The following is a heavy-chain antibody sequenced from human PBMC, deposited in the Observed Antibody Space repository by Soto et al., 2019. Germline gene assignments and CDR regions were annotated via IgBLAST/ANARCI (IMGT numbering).Heavy chain of an antibody. J-gene: IGHJ6*02. CDR2: IDWDDDK. Sequence: SGPTLVNPTHTLTLTCTFSGFSLSTSGMCVSWIRQPPGKTLEWLALIDWDDDKYYSTSLKTRLTISKDTSRNQVVLTMTNMDPVTTATYYCERIRGGGASNYYYYGMDVWGQGTTVTVSS. D-gene: IGHD1-26*01. CDR3: ERIRGGGASNYYYYGMDV. CDR1: GFSLSTSGMC. V-gene: IGHV2-70*13.